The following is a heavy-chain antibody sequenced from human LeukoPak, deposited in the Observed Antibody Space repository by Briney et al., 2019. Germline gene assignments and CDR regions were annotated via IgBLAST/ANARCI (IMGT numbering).Heavy chain of an antibody. Sequence: PSETLSLTCTVSGGSNYWSWIRQPPGKGLEWIAYIHYTGSPNYNPSLKSRVAISIDTSKNQFSLKLSSVTAADTAVYYCARVDYYYGMDVWGQGTTVTVSS. CDR1: GGSNY. CDR2: IHYTGSP. V-gene: IGHV4-59*01. J-gene: IGHJ6*02. CDR3: ARVDYYYGMDV.